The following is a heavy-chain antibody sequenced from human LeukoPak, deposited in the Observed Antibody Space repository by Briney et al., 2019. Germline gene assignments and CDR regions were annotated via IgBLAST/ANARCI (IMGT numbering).Heavy chain of an antibody. J-gene: IGHJ6*03. CDR2: IYYSGSS. CDR3: ARGRGYYGSGSRRYYYYYYYMDV. D-gene: IGHD3-10*01. V-gene: IGHV4-39*07. CDR1: GGSISSSSYY. Sequence: SETLSLTCTVSGGSISSSSYYWGWIRQPPGKGLEWIGSIYYSGSSYYNPSLKSRVTISVDTSKNQFSLKLSSVTAADTAVYYCARGRGYYGSGSRRYYYYYYYMDVWGKGTTVTVSS.